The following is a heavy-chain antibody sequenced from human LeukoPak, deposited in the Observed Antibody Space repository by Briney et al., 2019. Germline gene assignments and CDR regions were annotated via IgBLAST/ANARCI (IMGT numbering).Heavy chain of an antibody. CDR3: STDPRLLIY. J-gene: IGHJ4*01. CDR2: ISGSGSDM. CDR1: GFGFSDSY. Sequence: GGSLRLSCVVSGFGFSDSYMTWIRQTPGKGLEWLAYISGSGSDMYYADSVKGRFTISRDNAKNSLYLQMNSLRPHDTALYYCSTDPRLLIYWGHGTLVTVSS. V-gene: IGHV3-11*01. D-gene: IGHD2-8*01.